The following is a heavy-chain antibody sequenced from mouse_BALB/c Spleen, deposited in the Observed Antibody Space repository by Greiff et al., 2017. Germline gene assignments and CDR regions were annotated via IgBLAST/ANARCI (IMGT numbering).Heavy chain of an antibody. Sequence: QLQQSGPQLVRPGASVKISCKASGYSFTSYWMHWVKQRPGQGLEWIGMIDPSDSETRLNKKFKDKATLTVDKSSSTAYMQLSSPTSEDSAVYYCARSARATYYYAMDYWGQGTSVTVSS. CDR1: GYSFTSYW. V-gene: IGHV1S126*01. CDR2: IDPSDSET. J-gene: IGHJ4*01. D-gene: IGHD3-1*01. CDR3: ARSARATYYYAMDY.